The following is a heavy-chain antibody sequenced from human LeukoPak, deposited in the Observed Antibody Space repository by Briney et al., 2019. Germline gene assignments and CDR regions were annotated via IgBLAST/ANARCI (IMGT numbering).Heavy chain of an antibody. J-gene: IGHJ1*01. D-gene: IGHD5-24*01. Sequence: GGSLRLSCAASGFTFEDYGMIWVRQAPGKGLEWVSGITWSSGSTGYVDSVKGRFTISRDNSKKTLYLQMNSLRVEDTAVYYCARGDGYNDAEYLQHWGQGTLVTVS. CDR2: ITWSSGST. CDR1: GFTFEDYG. CDR3: ARGDGYNDAEYLQH. V-gene: IGHV3-20*04.